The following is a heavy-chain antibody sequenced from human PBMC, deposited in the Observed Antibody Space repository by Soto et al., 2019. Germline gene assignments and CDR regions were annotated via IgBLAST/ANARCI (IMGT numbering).Heavy chain of an antibody. V-gene: IGHV4-30-2*01. D-gene: IGHD3-9*01. CDR2: IYHSVST. Sequence: VVGGKIRDGGYPWSWIRQPPGKGLEWIGYIYHSVSTYYNPSLKSRVTISVDRSKNQFSLKLSSVTAADTAVYYCARGPPIFYWGQGTLVTVSS. CDR3: ARGPPIFY. J-gene: IGHJ4*02. CDR1: GGKIRDGGYP.